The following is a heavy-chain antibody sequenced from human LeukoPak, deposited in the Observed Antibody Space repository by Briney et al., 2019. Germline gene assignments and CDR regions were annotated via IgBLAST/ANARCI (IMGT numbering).Heavy chain of an antibody. CDR1: GFAFNNFA. CDR3: AKEYGPVFPAYGMDV. CDR2: ISGSGANT. D-gene: IGHD2-2*01. J-gene: IGHJ6*02. Sequence: GGSLRLSCAASGFAFNNFAMSWVRQAPGKGLEWVSSISGSGANTYYVESVKGRVTITRDKSKNMLYLQMNTLRVEDTAVYYCAKEYGPVFPAYGMDVWGQGTTVTVSS. V-gene: IGHV3-23*01.